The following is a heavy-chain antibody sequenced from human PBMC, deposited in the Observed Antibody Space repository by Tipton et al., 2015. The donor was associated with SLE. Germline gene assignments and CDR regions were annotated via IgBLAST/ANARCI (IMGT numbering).Heavy chain of an antibody. D-gene: IGHD4-17*01. CDR3: ARDTYGDYSTLFDY. J-gene: IGHJ4*02. CDR1: GFTFSSYS. V-gene: IGHV3-21*01. CDR2: ISSSSSYI. Sequence: SLRLSCAASGFTFSSYSMNWVRQAPGKGLEWVSSISSSSSYIYYADSVKGRFTISRDNSKNTLYLQMNSLRAEDTAVYYCARDTYGDYSTLFDYWGQGTLVTVSS.